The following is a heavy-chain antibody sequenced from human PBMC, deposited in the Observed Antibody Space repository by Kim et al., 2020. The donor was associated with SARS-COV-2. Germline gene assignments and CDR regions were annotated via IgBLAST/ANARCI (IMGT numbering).Heavy chain of an antibody. D-gene: IGHD6-13*01. V-gene: IGHV4-59*01. Sequence: RVTISVDTSKNQFSLKLSSVTAADTAVYYCARIVAAGNQGSDYYYYGMDVWGQGTTVTVSS. CDR3: ARIVAAGNQGSDYYYYGMDV. J-gene: IGHJ6*02.